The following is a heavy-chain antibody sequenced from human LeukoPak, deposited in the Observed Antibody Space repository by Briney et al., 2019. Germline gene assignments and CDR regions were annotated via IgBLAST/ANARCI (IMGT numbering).Heavy chain of an antibody. CDR1: RGSISSSHYY. CDR2: IYISGSGST. Sequence: SETLSLTCTVSRGSISSSHYYWSWIRQPAGKGLEWIGRIYISGSGSTNYNPSLKSRVTMSVDTSKNQFSLKLSSVTAADTAVYYCARDKRVAVAGTYIYYYYMDVWGNGTTVTISS. V-gene: IGHV4-61*02. J-gene: IGHJ6*03. D-gene: IGHD6-19*01. CDR3: ARDKRVAVAGTYIYYYYMDV.